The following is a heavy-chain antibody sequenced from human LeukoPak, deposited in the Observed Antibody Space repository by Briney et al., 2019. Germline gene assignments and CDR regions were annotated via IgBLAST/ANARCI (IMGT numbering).Heavy chain of an antibody. CDR3: ARVLSVGNDYYYYGMDV. CDR1: GGTFSSYA. Sequence: GASVKVSCKASGGTFSSYAISWVRQAPGQGLEWMGWINAGNGNTKYSQKFQGRVTITRDTSASTAYMELSSLRSEDTAVYYCARVLSVGNDYYYYGMDVWGQGTTVTVSS. CDR2: INAGNGNT. V-gene: IGHV1-3*01. J-gene: IGHJ6*02. D-gene: IGHD2-2*01.